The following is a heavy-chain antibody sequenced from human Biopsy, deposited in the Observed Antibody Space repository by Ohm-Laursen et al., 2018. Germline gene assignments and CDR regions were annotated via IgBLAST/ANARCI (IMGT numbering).Heavy chain of an antibody. CDR2: IFYDGSNT. V-gene: IGHV3-33*08. CDR1: GFTFNNYG. Sequence: SLRLSCTASGFTFNNYGMQWVRQAPGKGLEWVAFIFYDGSNTYYADSVKGRFTISRDNAKNSLYLQMNSLRAEDTAVYYCARSRGSSGIATIYYYGMDVWGQGTTVTVS. J-gene: IGHJ6*02. CDR3: ARSRGSSGIATIYYYGMDV. D-gene: IGHD3-10*01.